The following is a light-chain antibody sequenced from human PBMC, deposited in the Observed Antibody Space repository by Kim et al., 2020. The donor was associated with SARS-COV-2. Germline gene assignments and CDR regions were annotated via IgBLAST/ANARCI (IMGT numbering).Light chain of an antibody. J-gene: IGLJ2*01. CDR1: SLRSYY. Sequence: SSELTQDPAVSVALGQTVRITCQGDSLRSYYATWYQQKPGQAPKVVIYGNDNRPSGVPDRFSGSSSGNTAYLTITGTQAGDEADYYCNSRDSNDYVVFGGGTKVTVL. CDR3: NSRDSNDYVV. V-gene: IGLV3-19*01. CDR2: GND.